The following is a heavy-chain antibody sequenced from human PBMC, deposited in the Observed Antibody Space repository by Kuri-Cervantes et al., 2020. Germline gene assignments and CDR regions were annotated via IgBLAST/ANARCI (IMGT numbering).Heavy chain of an antibody. J-gene: IGHJ4*02. CDR2: FYSVEKT. V-gene: IGHV4-39*07. CDR3: AGGRYSSGWLNY. Sequence: SETLSLTCRISGGSISSENSYWGWIRQSPGKGLEWIGTFYSVEKTTYNPSLKSRVFISADTSKNQFSLGLTSVTAADTAVYYCAGGRYSSGWLNYWGQGTLVTVSS. CDR1: GGSISSENSY. D-gene: IGHD6-19*01.